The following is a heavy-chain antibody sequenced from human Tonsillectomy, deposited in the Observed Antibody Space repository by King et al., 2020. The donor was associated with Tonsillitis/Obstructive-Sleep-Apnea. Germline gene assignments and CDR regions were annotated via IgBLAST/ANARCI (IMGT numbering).Heavy chain of an antibody. CDR2: ISSSSSYI. V-gene: IGHV3-21*01. J-gene: IGHJ4*01. D-gene: IGHD6-13*01. Sequence: VQLVESGGGLVKPGGSLRLSCAASGFTFSSYSMNWVRQAPGKGLEWVSSISSSSSYIYYADSVKGRFTISRDNAKNSLYLQMNSLRAEDTAVYYCARDQQLGYDYWGQEPWSPSPQ. CDR3: ARDQQLGYDY. CDR1: GFTFSSYS.